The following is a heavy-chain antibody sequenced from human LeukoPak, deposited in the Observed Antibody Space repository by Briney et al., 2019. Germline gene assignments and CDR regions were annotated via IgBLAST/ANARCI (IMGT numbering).Heavy chain of an antibody. CDR2: ISSDGSST. V-gene: IGHV3-74*01. J-gene: IGHJ4*02. CDR3: ARGYSGSYRVDY. D-gene: IGHD1-26*01. Sequence: GSLRLSCSASGFTFSSYRVPWVRQTPGKGLVLVSRISSDGSSTTYADSVKGRFTISRDNAKNTLYLQMNSLRAEDTAVYYCARGYSGSYRVDYWGQGTLVTVSS. CDR1: GFTFSSYR.